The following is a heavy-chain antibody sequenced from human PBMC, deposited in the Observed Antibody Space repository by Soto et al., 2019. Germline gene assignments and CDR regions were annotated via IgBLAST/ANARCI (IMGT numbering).Heavy chain of an antibody. CDR1: GYTFTSYV. D-gene: IGHD3-10*01. CDR2: INAGNGNT. V-gene: IGHV1-3*01. CDR3: VREVVYYGSGSYRPSYGMDV. Sequence: QVQLVQSGAEVKKPGASVKVSCKASGYTFTSYVIHWVRQAPGQRLESMGWINAGNGNTKSSQKFQGRVTITRDTXXSTADMELSSLRSEDTAVYSCVREVVYYGSGSYRPSYGMDVWGQGTTVTVSS. J-gene: IGHJ6*02.